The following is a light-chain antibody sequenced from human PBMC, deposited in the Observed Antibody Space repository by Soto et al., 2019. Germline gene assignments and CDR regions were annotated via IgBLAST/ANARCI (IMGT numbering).Light chain of an antibody. V-gene: IGKV1-5*03. Sequence: DIQMTQSPSTLSGSVGDRVTITCRASQTISSWLAWYQQKPGKAPKLLIYKASTLKSGVPSRFSGSGSGTEFTITISSLKPDDFATYYCQHYNSYSEAFGQGTKVELK. CDR3: QHYNSYSEA. CDR1: QTISSW. J-gene: IGKJ1*01. CDR2: KAS.